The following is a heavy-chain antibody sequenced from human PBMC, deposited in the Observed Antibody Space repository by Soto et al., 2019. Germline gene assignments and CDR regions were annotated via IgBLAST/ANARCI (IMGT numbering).Heavy chain of an antibody. CDR3: ARAEFSYYDSSGYARFDP. Sequence: QVQLVQSGAEVKKPGASVKVSCKASGYTFTSYGISWVRQAPGQGLEWMGWISAYNGNTNYAQKLQGRGTMTTDTSTSTAYMELRSLRSDDTAVYYCARAEFSYYDSSGYARFDPWGQGTLVTVSS. V-gene: IGHV1-18*01. CDR1: GYTFTSYG. D-gene: IGHD3-22*01. J-gene: IGHJ5*02. CDR2: ISAYNGNT.